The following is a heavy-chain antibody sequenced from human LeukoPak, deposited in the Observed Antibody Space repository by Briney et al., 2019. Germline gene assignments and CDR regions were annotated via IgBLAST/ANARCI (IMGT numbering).Heavy chain of an antibody. CDR3: ARDYYDSSGYYYPIFDY. J-gene: IGHJ4*02. D-gene: IGHD3-22*01. CDR1: GGTFISYA. CDR2: IIPIFGTA. Sequence: SVKVSCKASGGTFISYAISWVRQAPGQGLEWMGGIIPIFGTANYAQKFQGRVTITADKSTSTAYMELSSLRSEDTAVYYCARDYYDSSGYYYPIFDYWGQGTLVTVSS. V-gene: IGHV1-69*06.